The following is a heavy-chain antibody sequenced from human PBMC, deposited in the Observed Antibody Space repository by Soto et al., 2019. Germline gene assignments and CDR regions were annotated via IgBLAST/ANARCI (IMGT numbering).Heavy chain of an antibody. D-gene: IGHD3-10*01. CDR3: ARGPSGDKVDY. J-gene: IGHJ4*02. CDR1: GDSISNGYYT. CDR2: IYTSANA. Sequence: QVQLQESGPGLVEPSQTLSLTCTVSGDSISNGYYTWFWIRQPPGKDLEWIWHIYTSANAYSNPSLKSRVTISADTSKNQFSLKLSSVTAADTAVYYCARGPSGDKVDYWGQGTLVTVSS. V-gene: IGHV4-30-4*08.